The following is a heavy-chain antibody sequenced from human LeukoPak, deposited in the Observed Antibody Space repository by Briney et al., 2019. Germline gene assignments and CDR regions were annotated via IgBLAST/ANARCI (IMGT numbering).Heavy chain of an antibody. CDR2: IYTSGST. J-gene: IGHJ6*03. V-gene: IGHV4-4*07. CDR3: ARGDRDLLDYYYYMDV. Sequence: PSETLSLTCTVSGGSISSYYWSWIRQPAGKGLEWIGRIYTSGSTNYNPSLKSRVTMSVDTSKNQFSLKLSSVTAADTAVYYCARGDRDLLDYYYYMDVWGKGTTVTISS. D-gene: IGHD3-3*01. CDR1: GGSISSYY.